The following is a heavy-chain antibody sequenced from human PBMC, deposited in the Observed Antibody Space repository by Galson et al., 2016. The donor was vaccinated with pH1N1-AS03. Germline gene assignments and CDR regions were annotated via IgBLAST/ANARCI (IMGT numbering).Heavy chain of an antibody. Sequence: SVKVSCKAFGYTFTGYYMHWFRQAPGQGLEWMGIIDPSGGPTTYAPKFQGRITITTDTSTSTVYMELVSLRSEDTAVYYCARRYYFDYWGQGTLVTVSS. CDR2: IDPSGGPT. CDR3: ARRYYFDY. V-gene: IGHV1-46*01. J-gene: IGHJ4*02. CDR1: GYTFTGYY. D-gene: IGHD3-16*02.